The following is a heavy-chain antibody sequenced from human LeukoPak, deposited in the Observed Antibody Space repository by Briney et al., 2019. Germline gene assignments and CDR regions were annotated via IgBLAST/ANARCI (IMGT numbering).Heavy chain of an antibody. V-gene: IGHV3-53*01. CDR1: GFTVSSNY. Sequence: GGSLRLSCAASGFTVSSNYMSWVRQAPGKGLEWVSVIYSDGSTYYADSVKGRFTISRDNSKNTLYLQMNSLRAEDTAVYHCAKDPGDILTGEDYWGQGTLVTVSS. J-gene: IGHJ4*02. D-gene: IGHD3-9*01. CDR2: IYSDGST. CDR3: AKDPGDILTGEDY.